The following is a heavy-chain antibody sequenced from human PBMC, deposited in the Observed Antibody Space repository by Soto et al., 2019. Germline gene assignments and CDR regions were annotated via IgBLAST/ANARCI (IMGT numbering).Heavy chain of an antibody. CDR1: GFTFSSYA. J-gene: IGHJ4*02. V-gene: IGHV3-23*01. CDR3: AKWAVVVTAPRDYYFDY. Sequence: EVQLLESGGGLVQPGGSLRLSCAASGFTFSSYAMSWVRQAPGKGLEWVSAISGSGGSTYYADSVKGRFTISRDNSKNTLYLQMNSLRAEDTAVYYCAKWAVVVTAPRDYYFDYWGQGTLVTVSS. CDR2: ISGSGGST. D-gene: IGHD2-21*02.